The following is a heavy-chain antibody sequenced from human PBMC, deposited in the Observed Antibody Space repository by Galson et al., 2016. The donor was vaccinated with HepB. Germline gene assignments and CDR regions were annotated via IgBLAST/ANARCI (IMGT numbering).Heavy chain of an antibody. V-gene: IGHV4-31*03. J-gene: IGHJ4*02. CDR3: ATDSRYGDPGFFDH. CDR1: GASISRGLYH. D-gene: IGHD4-17*01. Sequence: TLSLTCTVSGASISRGLYHWTWIRQRPGEGLEWVGYVSSSGTTNYNASLKGRIAMSLDTSKNEFSVTLTSLTAADTAVYYCATDSRYGDPGFFDHWGRGTLVTVSS. CDR2: VSSSGTT.